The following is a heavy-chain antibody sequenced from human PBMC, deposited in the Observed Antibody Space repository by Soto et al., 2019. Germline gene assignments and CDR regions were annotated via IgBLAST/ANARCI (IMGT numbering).Heavy chain of an antibody. J-gene: IGHJ5*02. V-gene: IGHV4-59*01. CDR2: IYYSGST. CDR3: ARVSPPARTYYDFWSGYYLYNWFDP. CDR1: GGSISSYY. Sequence: PSETLSLTCTVSGGSISSYYWSWIRQPPGKGLERIGYIYYSGSTNYNPSLKSLVTISVDTSKNQFSLKLSFVTAADTAVYYCARVSPPARTYYDFWSGYYLYNWFDPWGQGTLVTVSS. D-gene: IGHD3-3*01.